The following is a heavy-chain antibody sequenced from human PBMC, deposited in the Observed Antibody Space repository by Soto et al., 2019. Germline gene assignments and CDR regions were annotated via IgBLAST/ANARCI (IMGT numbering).Heavy chain of an antibody. CDR1: GGTFSSYA. CDR2: IIPIFGTA. D-gene: IGHD3-9*01. J-gene: IGHJ5*02. Sequence: QVQLVQSGAEVKKPGSSVKVSCKASGGTFSSYAISWVRQAPGQGLEWVGEIIPIFGTANYAQKFQDRVTITADESTSTAYMELSSLRSEDTAVYYCARGGLRYLDWLFSYNWFDPWGQGTLVTVSS. CDR3: ARGGLRYLDWLFSYNWFDP. V-gene: IGHV1-69*01.